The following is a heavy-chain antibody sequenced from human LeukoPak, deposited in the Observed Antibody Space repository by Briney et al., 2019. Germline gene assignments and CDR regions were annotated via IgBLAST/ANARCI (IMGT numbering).Heavy chain of an antibody. CDR2: ISGSGGST. V-gene: IGHV3-23*01. CDR1: GFTFSSYA. CDR3: AKSPEGLGGYDDSSYYYYYGMDV. Sequence: GGSLRLSCAASGFTFSSYAMSWVRQAPGKGLEWVSAISGSGGSTYYADSVKGRFTISRDNSKNTLYLQMNSLRAEDTAVYYCAKSPEGLGGYDDSSYYYYYGMDVWGQGTTVTVSS. D-gene: IGHD5-12*01. J-gene: IGHJ6*02.